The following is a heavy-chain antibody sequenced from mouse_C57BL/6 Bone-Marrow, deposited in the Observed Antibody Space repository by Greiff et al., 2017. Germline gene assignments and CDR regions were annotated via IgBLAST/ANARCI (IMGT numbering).Heavy chain of an antibody. CDR2: ISDGGSYT. Sequence: EVMLVESGGGLVKPGGSLKLSCAASGFTFSSYAMSWVRQTPEKRLEWVATISDGGSYTYYPDNVKGRVTISRDNAKNNLYLQMSHMKSEDTAMYYCARRATMVTYWYFDVWGTGTTVTVSS. CDR3: ARRATMVTYWYFDV. CDR1: GFTFSSYA. V-gene: IGHV5-4*03. J-gene: IGHJ1*03. D-gene: IGHD2-2*01.